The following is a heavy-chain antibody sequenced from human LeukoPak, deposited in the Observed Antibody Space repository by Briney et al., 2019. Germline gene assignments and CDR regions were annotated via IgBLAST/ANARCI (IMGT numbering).Heavy chain of an antibody. Sequence: GGSLRLSCAASGFTFSSYAMHWVRQAPGKGLEWVAVISYDGSNKYYADSVKGRFTISRDNSKNTLYLQMNSLRAEDTAVYYCARLQHPIAADGRVEFGYWGQGTLVTVSS. CDR1: GFTFSSYA. J-gene: IGHJ4*02. CDR3: ARLQHPIAADGRVEFGY. D-gene: IGHD6-13*01. V-gene: IGHV3-30-3*01. CDR2: ISYDGSNK.